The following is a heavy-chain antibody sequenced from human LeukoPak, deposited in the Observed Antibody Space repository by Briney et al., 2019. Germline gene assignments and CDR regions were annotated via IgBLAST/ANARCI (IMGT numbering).Heavy chain of an antibody. CDR3: AKDSFGFARQYYFDY. V-gene: IGHV3-21*04. J-gene: IGHJ4*02. D-gene: IGHD3-10*01. CDR1: GFTFSSFS. CDR2: ISPTVTYIINA. Sequence: GGSLRPSCAASGFTFSSFSMNWVRQAPGKGLEWVASISPTVTYIINAHYADPVKGRFTISRDNAKNSLYLQMNSLRAEDTALYYCAKDSFGFARQYYFDYWGQGTLVTVSS.